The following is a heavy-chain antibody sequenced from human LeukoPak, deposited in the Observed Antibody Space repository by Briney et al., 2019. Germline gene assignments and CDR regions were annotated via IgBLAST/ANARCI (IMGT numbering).Heavy chain of an antibody. CDR1: GFTFGTHA. CDR3: AKEPAV. CDR2: IGASGVSA. Sequence: XGSLRLSCEASGFTFGTHAMTWVRQAPGKGLEWVSAIGASGVSAYYADSVMGRFTISRDNSKNTLYLQMYRLRAEDTAMYYCAKEPAVWGQGTLVTVSS. V-gene: IGHV3-23*01. J-gene: IGHJ4*02. D-gene: IGHD1-14*01.